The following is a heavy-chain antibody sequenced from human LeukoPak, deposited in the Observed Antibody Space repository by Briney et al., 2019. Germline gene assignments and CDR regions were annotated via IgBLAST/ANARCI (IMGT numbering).Heavy chain of an antibody. V-gene: IGHV3-33*01. J-gene: IGHJ4*02. CDR3: VRQGGYSYDYFDY. CDR2: IWYDGSNK. D-gene: IGHD5-18*01. CDR1: GFTFSSYG. Sequence: GGSLRLSCAASGFTFSSYGMHWVRQAPGKGLEWVAVIWYDGSNKYYADSVKGRFTISRDNSKNTLYLQMNSLRAEDTAVYYCVRQGGYSYDYFDYWGQGTLVTVSS.